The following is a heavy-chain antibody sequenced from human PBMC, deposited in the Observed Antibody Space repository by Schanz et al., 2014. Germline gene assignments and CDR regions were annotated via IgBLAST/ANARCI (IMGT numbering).Heavy chain of an antibody. Sequence: QVQLVQSGAAVKKPGSSVKVSCKASGGTFSSSTLTWVRQAPGQGLEWMGRIIPILDKTDYAQKFQGRVTMTEDTSTETAYMELSGLRSGDTAVYYCATKSRFRMVRGSNAFDAWGQGTIVTVSS. CDR1: GGTFSSST. J-gene: IGHJ3*01. CDR2: IIPILDKT. D-gene: IGHD3-10*01. V-gene: IGHV1-69*02. CDR3: ATKSRFRMVRGSNAFDA.